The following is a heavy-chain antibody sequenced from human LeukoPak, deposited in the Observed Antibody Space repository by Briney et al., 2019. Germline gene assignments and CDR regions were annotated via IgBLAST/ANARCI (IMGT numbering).Heavy chain of an antibody. CDR2: IRNSGTT. Sequence: PSETLSLTCTVSGGSISSGGYYWSWIRQPPGKGLEWIGYIRNSGTTNSNPSLKSRVTISVDTSKNQFSLKLTSVTAADTAVYYCARESAVAGKTIFDQWGQGTLVIVSS. J-gene: IGHJ4*02. D-gene: IGHD6-19*01. CDR3: ARESAVAGKTIFDQ. CDR1: GGSISSGGYY. V-gene: IGHV4-61*08.